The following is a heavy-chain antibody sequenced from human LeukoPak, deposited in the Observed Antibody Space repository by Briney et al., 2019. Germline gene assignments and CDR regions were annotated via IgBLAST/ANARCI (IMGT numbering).Heavy chain of an antibody. Sequence: PGESLTLSCAASGFTVSSNYMNWIRQPPGKGLEWIANVYHGGSTYYTASLKGRFTISRDNADNTLFLQMKSLRAEDTAVYYCGRVAPQGSSTYYAFDIWGQGAVVTVSS. CDR3: GRVAPQGSSTYYAFDI. V-gene: IGHV3-53*01. CDR2: VYHGGST. J-gene: IGHJ3*02. D-gene: IGHD2-2*01. CDR1: GFTVSSNY.